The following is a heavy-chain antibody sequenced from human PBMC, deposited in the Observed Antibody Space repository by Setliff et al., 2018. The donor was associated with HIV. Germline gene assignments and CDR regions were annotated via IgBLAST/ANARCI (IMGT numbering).Heavy chain of an antibody. CDR3: ARGRSTYWYSIFRHYDYHMDV. CDR2: INHSGRT. CDR1: GGSFSDNY. V-gene: IGHV4-34*01. J-gene: IGHJ6*03. D-gene: IGHD2-8*02. Sequence: PSETLSLTCAVYGGSFSDNYWSWIRQSPRKGLEWIGEINHSGRTKYSPSLRSRVSISVDTSKTQFSLKLSSVTAADTAVYYCARGRSTYWYSIFRHYDYHMDVWGKGTTVTVSS.